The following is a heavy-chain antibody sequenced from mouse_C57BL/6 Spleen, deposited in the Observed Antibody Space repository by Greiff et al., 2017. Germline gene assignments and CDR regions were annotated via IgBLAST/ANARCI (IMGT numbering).Heavy chain of an antibody. Sequence: EVHLVESGGGLVQPGGSLSLSCAASGFTFTDYYMSWVRQPPGKALEWLGFIRNKANGYTTEYSASVKGRFTISRDNSQSILYLQMNALRAEDSATYYCARYNQYLGYAMDYWGQGTSVTVSS. J-gene: IGHJ4*01. CDR3: ARYNQYLGYAMDY. CDR1: GFTFTDYY. CDR2: IRNKANGYTT. V-gene: IGHV7-3*01. D-gene: IGHD5-1*01.